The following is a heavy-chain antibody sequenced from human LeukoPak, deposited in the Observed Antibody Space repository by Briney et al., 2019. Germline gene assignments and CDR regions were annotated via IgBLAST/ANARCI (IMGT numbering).Heavy chain of an antibody. CDR1: GFTFSSYA. Sequence: GGSLRLSCAASGFTFSSYAMHWVRQAPGKGLEYVSAISSNGGSTYYAYSVKGRFTISRDNSKNTLYLQMGSLRAEDMAVYYCAREDSSSWYVYFQHWGQGTLVTVSS. J-gene: IGHJ1*01. CDR3: AREDSSSWYVYFQH. D-gene: IGHD6-13*01. CDR2: ISSNGGST. V-gene: IGHV3-64*01.